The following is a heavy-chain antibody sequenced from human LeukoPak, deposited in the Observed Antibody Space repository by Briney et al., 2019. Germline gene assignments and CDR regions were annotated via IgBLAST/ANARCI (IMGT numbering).Heavy chain of an antibody. CDR2: IDDSGNT. J-gene: IGHJ6*03. CDR1: GGSMKRSY. CDR3: ARDSSPAVLPYMDD. Sequence: SETQSLTCLVSGGSMKRSYWTWIRQAPGKGLEWIGNIDDSGNTNYSPSLKSRVTISLDTSKNQFSLRVTSVTAADRGLYFCARDSSPAVLPYMDDWGKGTTVTVSS. V-gene: IGHV4-59*01. D-gene: IGHD2-2*01.